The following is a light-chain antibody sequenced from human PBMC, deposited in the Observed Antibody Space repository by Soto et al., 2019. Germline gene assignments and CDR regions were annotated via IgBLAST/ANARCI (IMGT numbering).Light chain of an antibody. CDR2: DAS. CDR1: QSISRW. Sequence: DIQMTQSPSTLSASVGDRVTITCRASQSISRWLAWYQQKPGTAPHLLIYDASNLQSRAPSRFSGSGSATELTLTISSLQPEDFATYYCQNYDAYATFGRGTKVEIK. CDR3: QNYDAYAT. J-gene: IGKJ4*02. V-gene: IGKV1-5*01.